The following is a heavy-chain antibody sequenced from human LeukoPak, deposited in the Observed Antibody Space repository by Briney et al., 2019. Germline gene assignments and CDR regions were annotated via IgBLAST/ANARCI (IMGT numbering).Heavy chain of an antibody. Sequence: GGSLRLSCAASGFNFSIYGMHWVRQAPGKGLEWVTFVRYDQSATVYADSVQGRFAISRDNSKNTVYLQMNSLRVEDTALYFCVKDQGECPGSRCYLRFLEYWGQGTLAIVSS. J-gene: IGHJ4*02. V-gene: IGHV3-30*02. CDR1: GFNFSIYG. CDR3: VKDQGECPGSRCYLRFLEY. D-gene: IGHD3-3*01. CDR2: VRYDQSAT.